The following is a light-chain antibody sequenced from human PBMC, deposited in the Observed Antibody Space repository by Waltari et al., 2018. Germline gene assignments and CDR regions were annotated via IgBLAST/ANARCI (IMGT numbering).Light chain of an antibody. CDR3: YSSDSTGLRV. CDR2: EDA. Sequence: YELTQPPSVSVSPGQTARITCSGHELPRKYAYWFQQKSGQAPRLVMYEDAKRPSGIPERFSGSSSGTVATLTISGAQVDDEADYYCYSSDSTGLRVFGGGTTVVVL. CDR1: ELPRKY. J-gene: IGLJ1*01. V-gene: IGLV3-10*01.